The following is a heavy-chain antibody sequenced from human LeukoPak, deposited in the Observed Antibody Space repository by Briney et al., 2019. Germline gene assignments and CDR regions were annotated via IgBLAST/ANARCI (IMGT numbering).Heavy chain of an antibody. CDR1: GFTFSSYG. CDR3: ARGHSSGWYPFDY. D-gene: IGHD6-19*01. CDR2: IWYDGSNK. V-gene: IGHV3-33*08. Sequence: PGGSLRLSCAASGFTFSSYGMHWVRQAPGKGLEWVAVIWYDGSNKYYADSVKGRFTISRDNAKNSLHLQMNSLRAEDTAVYFCARGHSSGWYPFDYWGQGTLVTVSS. J-gene: IGHJ4*02.